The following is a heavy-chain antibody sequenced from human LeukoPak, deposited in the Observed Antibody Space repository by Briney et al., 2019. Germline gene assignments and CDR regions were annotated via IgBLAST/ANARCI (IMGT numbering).Heavy chain of an antibody. D-gene: IGHD3-16*01. Sequence: ASVKVSCKASGGTFSSYAISWVRQAPGQGLEWMGGIIPIFGTANYAQKFQGRATITADESTSTAYMELSSLRSEDTAVYYCARARGAMGKYYFDYWGQGTLVTVSS. CDR3: ARARGAMGKYYFDY. J-gene: IGHJ4*02. CDR2: IIPIFGTA. V-gene: IGHV1-69*13. CDR1: GGTFSSYA.